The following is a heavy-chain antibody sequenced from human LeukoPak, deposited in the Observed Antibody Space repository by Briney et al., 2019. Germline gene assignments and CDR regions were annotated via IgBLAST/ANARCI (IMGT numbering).Heavy chain of an antibody. CDR1: GFTFSSYW. CDR3: ARDRYYYYMDV. Sequence: PGGSLRLSCAASGFTFSSYWMHWVRQAPGKGLVWVSRINSDGSSTNYADSVEGRFTISRDNAKNTVYLQMNSLRADDTSVYYCARDRYYYYMDVWGKGTTVTVSS. J-gene: IGHJ6*03. CDR2: INSDGSST. V-gene: IGHV3-74*01. D-gene: IGHD2-15*01.